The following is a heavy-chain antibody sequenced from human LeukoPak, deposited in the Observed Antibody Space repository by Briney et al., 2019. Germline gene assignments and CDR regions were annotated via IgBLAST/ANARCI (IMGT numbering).Heavy chain of an antibody. Sequence: GGSLRLSGAASGFTFSTKWLTWVCQAPGKAPECVANIKQDGGEEYYVDSVKDRFTISRDNSKNSLYLQMSSLRAEDTAIYYCARDKIEGPSNIDNWGQGILVIVSS. CDR1: GFTFSTKW. D-gene: IGHD2/OR15-2a*01. V-gene: IGHV3-7*03. J-gene: IGHJ4*02. CDR3: ARDKIEGPSNIDN. CDR2: IKQDGGEE.